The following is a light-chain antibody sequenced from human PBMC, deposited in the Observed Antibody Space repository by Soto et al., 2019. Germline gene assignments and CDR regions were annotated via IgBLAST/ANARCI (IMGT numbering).Light chain of an antibody. CDR3: RSYAGGKNFV. V-gene: IGLV2-8*01. CDR1: SSDVGGYNY. J-gene: IGLJ1*01. CDR2: EVS. Sequence: QSVLTQPPSASGSPGQSVTISCTGTSSDVGGYNYVSWYQQHPGKAPKLMIYEVSKRPSGVPDRFSGSKSGNTASLTVSGLQAEDEADYYCRSYAGGKNFVFGTGTKVTVL.